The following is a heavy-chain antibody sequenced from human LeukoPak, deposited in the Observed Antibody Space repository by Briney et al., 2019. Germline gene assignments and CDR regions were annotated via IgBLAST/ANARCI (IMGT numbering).Heavy chain of an antibody. CDR1: GFTVSSNY. J-gene: IGHJ5*02. CDR3: GSGPVGTTVP. V-gene: IGHV3-23*01. CDR2: ISGSGSHA. Sequence: PGGSLRLSCAASGFTVSSNYMSWVRQAPGQGLEWVSAISGSGSHANYAESVKGRFTISRDNSKNTLYLQMHSLIAADTAVYYCGSGPVGTTVPWGQGTLVTVSS. D-gene: IGHD1-1*01.